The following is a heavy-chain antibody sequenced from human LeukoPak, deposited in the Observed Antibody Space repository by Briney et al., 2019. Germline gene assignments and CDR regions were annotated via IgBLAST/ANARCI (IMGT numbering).Heavy chain of an antibody. Sequence: SETLSLTCTVSGGSISSYYWSWIRQPPGKGLEWIGEINHSGSTNYNPSLKSRVTISVDTSKNQFSLRLSSVTAADTAVYYCARRRRYCSSTSCRNYYYYYGMDVWGQGTTVTVSS. CDR1: GGSISSYY. CDR2: INHSGST. J-gene: IGHJ6*02. D-gene: IGHD2-2*01. CDR3: ARRRRYCSSTSCRNYYYYYGMDV. V-gene: IGHV4-34*01.